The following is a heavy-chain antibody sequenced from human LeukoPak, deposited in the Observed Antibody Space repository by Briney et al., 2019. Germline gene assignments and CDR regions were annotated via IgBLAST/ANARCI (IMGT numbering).Heavy chain of an antibody. CDR2: ISYDGSNT. V-gene: IGHV3-30*18. D-gene: IGHD3-10*01. CDR1: GFTFSNYG. J-gene: IGHJ4*02. CDR3: AKPYYYGSRSYMDY. Sequence: GGSLRLSCAASGFTFSNYGMHWVRQAPGKGLEWVAVISYDGSNTYYADSVKGRFTISRDNSKNMLYLQMNSLRAEDTAVYYCAKPYYYGSRSYMDYWGQGTLVTVSS.